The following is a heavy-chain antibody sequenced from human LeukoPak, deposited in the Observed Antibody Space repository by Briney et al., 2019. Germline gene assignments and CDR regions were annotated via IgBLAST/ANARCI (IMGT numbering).Heavy chain of an antibody. CDR1: GFTVSSNY. CDR2: IYSGGST. D-gene: IGHD3-10*01. J-gene: IGHJ4*02. CDR3: AKDRYYGSGNYYREFDY. V-gene: IGHV3-66*01. Sequence: GGSLRLSCAASGFTVSSNYMSWVRQAPGKGLEWVSVIYSGGSTYYADSVKGRFTTSRDNSKNTLYLQMNSLRAEDTAVYYCAKDRYYGSGNYYREFDYWGQGTLVTVSS.